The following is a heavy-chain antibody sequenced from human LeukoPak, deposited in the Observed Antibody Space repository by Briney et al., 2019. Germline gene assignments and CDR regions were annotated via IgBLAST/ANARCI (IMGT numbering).Heavy chain of an antibody. V-gene: IGHV3-9*01. CDR2: ISWNSGSI. J-gene: IGHJ4*02. Sequence: GGSLRLSCAASGFTVSSNYMSWVRQAPGKGLEWVSGISWNSGSIGYADSVKGRFTISRDNAKNSLYLQMNSLRAEDTALYYCAKESVDYYDSSGYGGYFDYWGQGTLVTVSS. CDR1: GFTVSSNY. CDR3: AKESVDYYDSSGYGGYFDY. D-gene: IGHD3-22*01.